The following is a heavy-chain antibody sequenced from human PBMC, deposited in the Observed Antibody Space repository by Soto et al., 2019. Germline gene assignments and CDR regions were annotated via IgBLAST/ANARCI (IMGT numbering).Heavy chain of an antibody. CDR1: GFTFSSYA. Sequence: GESLKISCAASGFTFSSYAMHWVRQAPGKGLEWVAVISYDGSNKYYADSVKGRFTISRDNSKNTLYLQMNSLRAEDTAVYYCARPDYYDSSGYYAVWGQGTLVTVSS. CDR2: ISYDGSNK. V-gene: IGHV3-30-3*01. J-gene: IGHJ4*02. CDR3: ARPDYYDSSGYYAV. D-gene: IGHD3-22*01.